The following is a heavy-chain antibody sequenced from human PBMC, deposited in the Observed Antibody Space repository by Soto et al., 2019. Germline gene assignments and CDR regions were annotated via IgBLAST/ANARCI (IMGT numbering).Heavy chain of an antibody. CDR3: ARGPPFYNWFDP. CDR1: GESFSGYY. J-gene: IGHJ5*02. V-gene: IGHV4-34*01. Sequence: PSETLSLTCAVYGESFSGYYWNGIRQPPGKGLEWIGKINHSGTTNYNPSLKSRVTISVDTSKSQSSLNLYSVTAADTAVYYCARGPPFYNWFDPWDQGTLVTVSS. CDR2: INHSGTT.